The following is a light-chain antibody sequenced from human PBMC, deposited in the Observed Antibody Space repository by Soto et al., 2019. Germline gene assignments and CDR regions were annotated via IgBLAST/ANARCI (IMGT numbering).Light chain of an antibody. CDR3: QKYNSVPLT. Sequence: DIQMTQSPSYLSASVRNRVTNNCRASQSIINYLAWYQHKPGKVPQLLIYAASTLQSGVPSRFSGSGSGTYFTLAISSLQPEDVATYYCQKYNSVPLTFGGGTKVDIK. V-gene: IGKV1-27*01. CDR2: AAS. J-gene: IGKJ4*01. CDR1: QSIINY.